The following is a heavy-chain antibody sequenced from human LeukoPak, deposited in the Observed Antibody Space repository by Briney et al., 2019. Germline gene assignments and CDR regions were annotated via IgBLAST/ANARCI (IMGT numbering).Heavy chain of an antibody. CDR3: ASSAAGIGGEFDP. CDR1: GGSISSGDYY. D-gene: IGHD6-13*01. J-gene: IGHJ5*02. CDR2: IYNSGST. V-gene: IGHV4-30-4*01. Sequence: SETLSLTCTVSGGSISSGDYYWSWIRQPPGKGLEWIGYIYNSGSTYYNPSLKSRVSISVDTSKNQFSLKLSSVTAADTAVYYCASSAAGIGGEFDPWGQGTLVTVSS.